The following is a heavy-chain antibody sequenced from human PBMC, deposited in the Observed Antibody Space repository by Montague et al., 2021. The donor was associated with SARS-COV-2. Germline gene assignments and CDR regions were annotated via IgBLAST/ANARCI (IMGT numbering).Heavy chain of an antibody. Sequence: SLRLSCAASGFTFSTYGMHWVRQAPGKGLEWGAVISHDGSKKYYXESVKGRLTIPRDNSKNTLYLQMNSLGAEDTDIYYCVKGDLSPGDHWGQGTQVTVSS. D-gene: IGHD3-3*01. J-gene: IGHJ4*02. CDR2: ISHDGSKK. V-gene: IGHV3-30*18. CDR1: GFTFSTYG. CDR3: VKGDLSPGDH.